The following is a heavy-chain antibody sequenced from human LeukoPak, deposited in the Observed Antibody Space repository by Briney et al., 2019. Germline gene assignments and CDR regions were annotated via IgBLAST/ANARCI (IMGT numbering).Heavy chain of an antibody. Sequence: NSSETLSVTCAVYGGSFSGYYWSWIRQPPGKGLEWIGEINHSGSTNYNPSLKSRVTISVDTSKNQFSLKLSSVTAADTAVYYCARHVLRYFDWLLPYWYFDLWGRGTLVTVSS. D-gene: IGHD3-9*01. V-gene: IGHV4-34*01. CDR1: GGSFSGYY. CDR2: INHSGST. J-gene: IGHJ2*01. CDR3: ARHVLRYFDWLLPYWYFDL.